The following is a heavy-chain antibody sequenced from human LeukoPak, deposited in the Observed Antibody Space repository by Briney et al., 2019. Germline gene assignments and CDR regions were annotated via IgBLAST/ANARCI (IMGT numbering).Heavy chain of an antibody. J-gene: IGHJ6*03. CDR2: IQQEGNEK. V-gene: IGHV3-7*01. D-gene: IGHD1-26*01. Sequence: GGSLRLSCAAPGFTLSSYWMSWVRQAPGKVLERDANIQQEGNEKYYVHSVKGPFTISRDNAKNTLYRQMDSRRADDTFVYYCARVGSGSHWRGKYYYYHYMDVWGKGTTVTVSS. CDR3: ARVGSGSHWRGKYYYYHYMDV. CDR1: GFTLSSYW.